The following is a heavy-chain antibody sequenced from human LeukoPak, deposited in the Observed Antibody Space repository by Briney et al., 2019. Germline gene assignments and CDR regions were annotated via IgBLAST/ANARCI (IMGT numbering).Heavy chain of an antibody. CDR1: GFNFSCSA. CDR2: IVSNGGST. V-gene: IGHV3-64D*06. CDR3: VKPSGYSGYGYFFDY. J-gene: IGHJ4*02. D-gene: IGHD5-12*01. Sequence: GGSLRLSCSASGFNFSCSAMHWVRQAPGKGLEYVSAIVSNGGSTYYADSVKGRFTISRDNSKNTLYLQMSSLRAEVTAVYYCVKPSGYSGYGYFFDYWGQGTLVTVSS.